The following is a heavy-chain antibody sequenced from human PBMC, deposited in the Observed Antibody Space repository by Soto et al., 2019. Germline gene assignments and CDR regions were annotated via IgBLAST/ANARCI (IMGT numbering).Heavy chain of an antibody. D-gene: IGHD2-15*01. V-gene: IGHV4-59*02. Sequence: SETLSLTCTVSGGSVRNYYWSWIRQPPGKGLEWIGYMYHSGSSNYNPSLKRRVTISVDTSKNQVSLEVTSVIAADTAVYYCARDHVVETNYGFFDYWGQGILVTVSS. CDR3: ARDHVVETNYGFFDY. CDR2: MYHSGSS. J-gene: IGHJ4*02. CDR1: GGSVRNYY.